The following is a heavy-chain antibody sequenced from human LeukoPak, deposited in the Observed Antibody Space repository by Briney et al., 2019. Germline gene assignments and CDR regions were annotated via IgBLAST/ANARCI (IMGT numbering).Heavy chain of an antibody. CDR3: ARKASRGAFDI. V-gene: IGHV4-34*01. CDR2: INHSGST. J-gene: IGHJ3*02. CDR1: GGSFSGYY. D-gene: IGHD3-10*01. Sequence: SETLSLTCAVYGGSFSGYYWSWIRQPPGKGLEWIGEINHSGSTNYNPSLKSRVTISVDTSKNQFSLQLNSVTPEDTAVYYCARKASRGAFDIWGQGTMVTVSS.